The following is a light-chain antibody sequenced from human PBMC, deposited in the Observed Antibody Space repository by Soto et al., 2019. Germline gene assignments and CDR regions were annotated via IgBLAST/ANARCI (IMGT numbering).Light chain of an antibody. J-gene: IGLJ2*01. Sequence: QPVLTQSPSASASLGASVKLTCTLSSGHSNYAIAWHQQQPEKGPRFLMKLNSDGSHSKGDVIPDRFSGSSSGAERYLTISTLHSEYEADYYCQTWVTGIHIFGGVTKLTVL. CDR2: LNSDGSH. CDR1: SGHSNYA. V-gene: IGLV4-69*01. CDR3: QTWVTGIHI.